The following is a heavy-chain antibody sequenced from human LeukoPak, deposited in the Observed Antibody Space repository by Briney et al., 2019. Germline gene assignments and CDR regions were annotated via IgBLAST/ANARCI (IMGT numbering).Heavy chain of an antibody. Sequence: GESLKISCKGSGYTFTTYWIGWVRQVPGKGLEWMGNIYPDDSDTRYSPSFQGQVTISADKSISTAYLQWSSLKASDTAMYYCARPLYGSSRVFDIWGQGKMVTVSS. CDR3: ARPLYGSSRVFDI. J-gene: IGHJ3*02. D-gene: IGHD1-26*01. V-gene: IGHV5-51*01. CDR2: IYPDDSDT. CDR1: GYTFTTYW.